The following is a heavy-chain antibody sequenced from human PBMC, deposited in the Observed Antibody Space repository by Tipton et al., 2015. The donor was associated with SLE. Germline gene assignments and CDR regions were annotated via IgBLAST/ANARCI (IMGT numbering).Heavy chain of an antibody. CDR2: IYHSGTI. V-gene: IGHV4-38-2*02. D-gene: IGHD5-12*01. J-gene: IGHJ4*02. CDR3: ARQVAQGTWAFDY. Sequence: TLSLTCTVSGGSISSYYWGWIRQPPGKGLEWFGSIYHSGTIYYNPSLKSRVTISVDTSKNQFSLKLSSVTAADTAVYYCARQVAQGTWAFDYWGQGTLVTVSS. CDR1: GGSISSYY.